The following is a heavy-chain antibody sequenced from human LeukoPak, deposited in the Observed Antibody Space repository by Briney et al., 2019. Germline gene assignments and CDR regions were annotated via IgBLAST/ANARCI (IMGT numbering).Heavy chain of an antibody. V-gene: IGHV6-1*01. CDR2: TSYRSKWYN. CDR1: RDSVSSNSAA. D-gene: IGHD1-1*01. Sequence: SQTLSLTCAISRDSVSSNSAAWNWIRQSPSRGLEWLGRTSYRSKWYNEYAPSVKSRITINPDTSKNQFSLQLNSVTPEDTAFYYCARDPTGTFPFDYWGQGTLVTVSS. CDR3: ARDPTGTFPFDY. J-gene: IGHJ4*02.